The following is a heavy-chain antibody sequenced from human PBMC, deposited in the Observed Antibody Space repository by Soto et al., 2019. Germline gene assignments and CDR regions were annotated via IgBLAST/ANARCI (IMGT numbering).Heavy chain of an antibody. V-gene: IGHV1-69*02. CDR1: GGTFGGNS. CDR2: IIPLLDMT. Sequence: QVQLVPSGAEVKKPGSSVKISCKASGGTFGGNSLNWVRQAPGQGLAWMGRIIPLLDMTNYAQKFQGRVTISADKSTGTAYMELTSLTFEDTAFYYCATGRRSDLQGGLFDYWGQGTHVTVSS. D-gene: IGHD6-6*01. J-gene: IGHJ4*02. CDR3: ATGRRSDLQGGLFDY.